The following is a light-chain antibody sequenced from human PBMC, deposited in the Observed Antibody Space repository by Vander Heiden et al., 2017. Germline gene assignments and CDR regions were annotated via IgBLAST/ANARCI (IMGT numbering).Light chain of an antibody. J-gene: IGLJ2*01. CDR3: SAHTSSNNLV. CDR2: EVS. Sequence: QSALTQPASVSGPPGQSIPLSCTGTSSDVGGYNYVSWDQQYPGNANKMIIYEVSKRPSGVSDRFSGSKSGNTASLTISGRQEEDEADYQCSAHTSSNNLVFGGGTKLTVL. V-gene: IGLV2-14*01. CDR1: SSDVGGYNY.